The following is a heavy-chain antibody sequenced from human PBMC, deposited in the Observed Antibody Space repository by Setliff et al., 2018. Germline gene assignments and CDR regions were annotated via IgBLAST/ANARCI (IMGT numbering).Heavy chain of an antibody. Sequence: GGSLRLSCAVSGFTFSSYSMNWVRQAPGKGLEWVSYISSSTVYADSVKGRFTISRDNVKKMLYLQMDSLRTEDTAVHYCTREHTPWVGASHHDCWGQGTQVTVSS. CDR3: TREHTPWVGASHHDC. CDR1: GFTFSSYS. V-gene: IGHV3-74*01. CDR2: ISSST. D-gene: IGHD1-26*01. J-gene: IGHJ4*02.